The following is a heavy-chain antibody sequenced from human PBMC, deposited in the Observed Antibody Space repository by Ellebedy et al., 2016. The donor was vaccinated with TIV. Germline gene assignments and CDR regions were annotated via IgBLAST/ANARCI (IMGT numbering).Heavy chain of an antibody. CDR2: INVGNGNT. J-gene: IGHJ6*02. Sequence: AASVKVSCKASGYTFTSYAMHWVRQAPGQRLEWMGWINVGNGNTKYSQKFQGRVTITRDTSASTAYMELSSLRSEDTGVYYCATSEGTGIAAVKDRNRYGMDVWGQGTTVTVSS. V-gene: IGHV1-3*01. D-gene: IGHD6-13*01. CDR1: GYTFTSYA. CDR3: ATSEGTGIAAVKDRNRYGMDV.